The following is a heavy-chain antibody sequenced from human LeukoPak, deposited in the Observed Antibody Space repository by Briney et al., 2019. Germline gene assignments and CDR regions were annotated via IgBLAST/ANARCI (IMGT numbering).Heavy chain of an antibody. J-gene: IGHJ4*02. D-gene: IGHD3-22*01. CDR2: ISGSGGTT. CDR3: ARSADGYYAYFDY. V-gene: IGHV3-23*01. Sequence: GGTLRLSCAASGFTFSSYGMSWVRQAPGKGLEWVSAISGSGGTTYYADSVKGRFTISRDNSKNTLYLQMNSLRAEDTAVYYCARSADGYYAYFDYWGQGTLVTVSS. CDR1: GFTFSSYG.